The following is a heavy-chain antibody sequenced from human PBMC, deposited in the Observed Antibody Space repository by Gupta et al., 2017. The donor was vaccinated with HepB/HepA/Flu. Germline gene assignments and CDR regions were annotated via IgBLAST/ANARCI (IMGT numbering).Heavy chain of an antibody. CDR1: GFTFSSYA. Sequence: QVQLVESGGGVVQPGRSLRLSCAASGFTFSSYAMHWVRQAPGKGLEWVAVISHDGNNKYYADSVKGRFTISRDNSKNTLYLQMNSLRAEDTAVYYCARDNRAYTSGWTDDYWGQGTLVTVSS. V-gene: IGHV3-30-3*01. J-gene: IGHJ4*02. CDR3: ARDNRAYTSGWTDDY. D-gene: IGHD6-19*01. CDR2: ISHDGNNK.